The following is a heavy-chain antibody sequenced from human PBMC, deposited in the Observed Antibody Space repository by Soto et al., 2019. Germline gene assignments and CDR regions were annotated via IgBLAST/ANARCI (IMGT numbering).Heavy chain of an antibody. CDR2: ISGGGGHT. CDR1: GFTFSNYA. D-gene: IGHD6-13*01. Sequence: EVQLLESGGGLVQPGGSLRLSCAASGFTFSNYAMSWVRQAPGKGLEWVSSISGGGGHTFYADSVKGRFTISRDNSKSTLYLRMNSLRADDTAVYSCVKIRQQLPSAAFDIWGLGTMVTVSS. V-gene: IGHV3-23*01. CDR3: VKIRQQLPSAAFDI. J-gene: IGHJ3*02.